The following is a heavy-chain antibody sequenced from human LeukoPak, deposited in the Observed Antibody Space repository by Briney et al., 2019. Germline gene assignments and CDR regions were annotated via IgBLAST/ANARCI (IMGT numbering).Heavy chain of an antibody. V-gene: IGHV3-48*01. CDR3: ARDLPTRNRLGVVIGAFDI. D-gene: IGHD3-3*01. CDR1: GFTFSSYS. J-gene: IGHJ3*02. Sequence: GGSLRLSCAASGFTFSSYSMNWVRQAPGKGLEWVSYISSSSSTIYYADSVKGRFTISRDNAKNSLYLQMNSLRAEDTAVYYCARDLPTRNRLGVVIGAFDIWGQGTMVTVSS. CDR2: ISSSSSTI.